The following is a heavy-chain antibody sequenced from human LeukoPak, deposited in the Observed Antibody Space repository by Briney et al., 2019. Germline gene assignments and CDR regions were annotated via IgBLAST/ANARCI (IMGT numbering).Heavy chain of an antibody. CDR2: IRYDGSNK. D-gene: IGHD3-10*01. CDR1: GFTFSSYG. V-gene: IGHV3-30*02. CDR3: AKDSYGSGSYYTYDY. Sequence: GGSLRLSCAASGFTFSSYGMHWVRQAPGKGLEWVAFIRYDGSNKYYADSVKGRFTISRDNSKNTLYLQMNSLRAEDTAVYYCAKDSYGSGSYYTYDYWGQGTLVTVSS. J-gene: IGHJ4*02.